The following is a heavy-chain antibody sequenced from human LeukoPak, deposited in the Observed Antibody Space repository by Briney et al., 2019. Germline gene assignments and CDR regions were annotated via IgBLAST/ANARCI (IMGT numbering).Heavy chain of an antibody. Sequence: PSETLSLTCTASGASISSYYWSWIRQPAGKGLEWIGRIDGSGNTNYNPSLKSRISVSVDTSKNQVSLKLSYVTAAATAVYYCARDGGSGWFDYWGQGTLVTVSS. D-gene: IGHD6-19*01. V-gene: IGHV4-4*07. CDR3: ARDGGSGWFDY. CDR1: GASISSYY. CDR2: IDGSGNT. J-gene: IGHJ4*02.